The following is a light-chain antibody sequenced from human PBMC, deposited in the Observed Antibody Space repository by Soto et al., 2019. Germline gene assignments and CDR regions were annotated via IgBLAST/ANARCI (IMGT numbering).Light chain of an antibody. Sequence: QSVLTQPPSASGTPGQRVTISCSGSSSNIGSNYVYWYQQLPGTAPKLLIYRNNQRPSGVPDRFSGSKSGTSASLAISGLRSEDEADYYCAAWDDSLSGLRRIFGGGTQLTVL. J-gene: IGLJ2*01. CDR1: SSNIGSNY. CDR3: AAWDDSLSGLRRI. CDR2: RNN. V-gene: IGLV1-47*01.